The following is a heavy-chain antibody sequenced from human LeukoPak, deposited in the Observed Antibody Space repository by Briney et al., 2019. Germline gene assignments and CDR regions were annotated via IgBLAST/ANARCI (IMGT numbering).Heavy chain of an antibody. D-gene: IGHD1-26*01. Sequence: PSETLSLTCAVYGGSFSGYYWSWIRQPPGKGLEWIGEINHSGSTNYNPSLKSRVTISVDPSKNQFSLKLSSVTAADTAVYYCARTATRELKEGGTYYFDYWGQGTLVTVSS. J-gene: IGHJ4*02. CDR1: GGSFSGYY. CDR3: ARTATRELKEGGTYYFDY. V-gene: IGHV4-34*01. CDR2: INHSGST.